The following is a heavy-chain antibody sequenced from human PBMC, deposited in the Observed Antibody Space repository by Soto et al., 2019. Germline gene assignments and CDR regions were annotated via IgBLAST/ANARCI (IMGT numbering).Heavy chain of an antibody. V-gene: IGHV4-59*01. J-gene: IGHJ2*01. Sequence: LSLTCTVSGGSISSYYWSWIRQPPGKGLEWIGYIYYSGSTNYDPSLKSRVTISVDTSKNQFSLKLTSVTAADTAVYYCARDLSSIGEYGWYFDLWGRGTLVTVSS. CDR1: GGSISSYY. CDR3: ARDLSSIGEYGWYFDL. CDR2: IYYSGST. D-gene: IGHD4-17*01.